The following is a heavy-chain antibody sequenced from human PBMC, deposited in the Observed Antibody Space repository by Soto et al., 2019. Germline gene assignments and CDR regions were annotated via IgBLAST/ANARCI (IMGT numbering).Heavy chain of an antibody. CDR2: TKPDGSEK. Sequence: GGSLRLSCAASGFTFSSYWMSWVRQAPGKGLEWVANTKPDGSEKYYVDSVKGRFTVSRDNAKNSLYLQMNSLRAEDTAVYYCARGDYYYDGSGYFVDAFDIWGQGTMFTASS. D-gene: IGHD3-22*01. V-gene: IGHV3-7*01. CDR3: ARGDYYYDGSGYFVDAFDI. J-gene: IGHJ3*02. CDR1: GFTFSSYW.